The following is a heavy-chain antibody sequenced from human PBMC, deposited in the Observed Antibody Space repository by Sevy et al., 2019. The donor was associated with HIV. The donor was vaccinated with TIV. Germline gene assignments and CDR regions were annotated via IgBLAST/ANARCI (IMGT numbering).Heavy chain of an antibody. CDR1: GYRFTDYW. Sequence: GESLKISCKGSGYRFTDYWIAWVRQRPGKGLEWMGIIYPGDSDTIYSPSFRGHVTISVDKSITTAYVKWSTLKASDTGIYYCARGARGTLPSYYYYGWDIWGQGTTVTVSS. CDR2: IYPGDSDT. V-gene: IGHV5-51*01. J-gene: IGHJ6*02. CDR3: ARGARGTLPSYYYYGWDI.